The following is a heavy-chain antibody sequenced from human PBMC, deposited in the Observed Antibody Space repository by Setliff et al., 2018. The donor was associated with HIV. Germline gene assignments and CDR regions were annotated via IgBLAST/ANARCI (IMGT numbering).Heavy chain of an antibody. CDR1: GYTFISNG. CDR3: ARAFYGTESYPRAFDV. CDR2: MNTNTGDP. D-gene: IGHD3-10*01. J-gene: IGHJ3*01. Sequence: ASVKVSCKASGYTFISNGIYWVRQAPGQGPEWMGWMNTNTGDPTYAQGFTGRLVFSLDTAVTTVYLQINNLETEDTAVYYCARAFYGTESYPRAFDVWGQGTMVTVS. V-gene: IGHV7-4-1*02.